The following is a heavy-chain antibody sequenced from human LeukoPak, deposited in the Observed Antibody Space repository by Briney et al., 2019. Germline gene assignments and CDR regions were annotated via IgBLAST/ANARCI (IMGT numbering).Heavy chain of an antibody. Sequence: GGSLRLSCAASGFTFSSYSMNWVRQAPGKGLEWVSSISSSSSYIYYADSVKGRFTISRDNSKNTLYLQMNSLRAEDTAVYYCARDHQTYYYDSSGAPCDYWGQGTLVTVSS. CDR1: GFTFSSYS. J-gene: IGHJ4*02. V-gene: IGHV3-21*01. D-gene: IGHD3-22*01. CDR3: ARDHQTYYYDSSGAPCDY. CDR2: ISSSSSYI.